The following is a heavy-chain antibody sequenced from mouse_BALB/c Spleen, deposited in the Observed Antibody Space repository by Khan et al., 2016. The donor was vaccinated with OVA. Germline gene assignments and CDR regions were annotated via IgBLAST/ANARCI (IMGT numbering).Heavy chain of an antibody. CDR1: DYTFTNYP. Sequence: VQLQESGAELVRPGVSVKLSCKGSDYTFTNYPMHWVQQRPAKGLEWIGTVSTYYGSTNYNQKFKGKAILTVDKSSSTAYMQLAGLTSEDSAIYSCAGDSGDSRFAYWGQGTLVTVSA. V-gene: IGHV1S137*01. D-gene: IGHD2-13*01. J-gene: IGHJ3*01. CDR2: VSTYYGST. CDR3: AGDSGDSRFAY.